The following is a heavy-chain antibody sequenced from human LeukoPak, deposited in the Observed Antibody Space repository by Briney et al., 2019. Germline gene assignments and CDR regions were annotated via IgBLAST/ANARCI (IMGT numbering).Heavy chain of an antibody. CDR2: ISGSGGST. J-gene: IGHJ6*02. Sequence: PGGSLRLSCAASGFTFSSYAMSWVRQAPGKGLEWVSAISGSGGSTYYADPLKGRFTISRDNSKNTLYLQMNSLRAEDTAVYYCAKDGKYCSGGSCHYYYYYGMDVWGQGTTVTVSS. CDR3: AKDGKYCSGGSCHYYYYYGMDV. D-gene: IGHD2-15*01. V-gene: IGHV3-23*01. CDR1: GFTFSSYA.